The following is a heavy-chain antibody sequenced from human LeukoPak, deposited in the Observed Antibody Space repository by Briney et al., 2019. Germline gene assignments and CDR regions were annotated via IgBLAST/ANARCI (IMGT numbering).Heavy chain of an antibody. CDR1: GFTFSSYW. CDR3: AREGDTAMVALDY. V-gene: IGHV3-74*01. J-gene: IGHJ4*02. Sequence: GGSLRLSCVGSGFTFSSYWMHWVRQGPGKGLEWVSRISIDGSTTTYADSVKGRFTISRDNAKKLLYLQMNSLRAEDTAVYYCAREGDTAMVALDYWGQGTLVTVSS. D-gene: IGHD5-18*01. CDR2: ISIDGSTT.